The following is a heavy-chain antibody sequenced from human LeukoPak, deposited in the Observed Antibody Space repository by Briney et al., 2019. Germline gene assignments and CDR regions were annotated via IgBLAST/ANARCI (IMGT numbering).Heavy chain of an antibody. V-gene: IGHV3-7*01. D-gene: IGHD3-22*01. Sequence: GGSLRLSCAASGFTFSSYWMSWVRQAPGKGLEWVANIKQGGSEKYYVDSVKGRFTISRDNAKNSLYLQMNSLRAEDTAVYYCARVRDYYDSSSVDYWGQGTLVTVSS. CDR1: GFTFSSYW. CDR3: ARVRDYYDSSSVDY. J-gene: IGHJ4*02. CDR2: IKQGGSEK.